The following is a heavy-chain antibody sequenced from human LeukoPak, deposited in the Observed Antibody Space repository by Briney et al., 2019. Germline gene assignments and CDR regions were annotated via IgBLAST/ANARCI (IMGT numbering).Heavy chain of an antibody. J-gene: IGHJ6*03. CDR3: ARENGGRTHYYYYYYMDV. CDR2: IIPIFGTA. D-gene: IGHD4-23*01. CDR1: GGTFSSYA. Sequence: GASVKVSCKASGGTFSSYAISWVRQAPGQGLEWMRGIIPIFGTANYAQKFQGRVTITTDESTSTAYMELSSLRSEDTAVYYCARENGGRTHYYYYYYMDVWGKGTTVTVSS. V-gene: IGHV1-69*05.